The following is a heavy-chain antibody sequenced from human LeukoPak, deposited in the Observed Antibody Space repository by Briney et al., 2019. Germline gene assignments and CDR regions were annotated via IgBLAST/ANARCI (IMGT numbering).Heavy chain of an antibody. CDR1: GFTFSSYA. J-gene: IGHJ4*02. V-gene: IGHV3-30-3*01. D-gene: IGHD2-2*01. Sequence: PGGSLRLSCAASGFTFSSYAMHWVRQAPGKGLEWVAVISYDGSNKYYADSVKGRFTISRDNSKNTLYLQMNSLRAEDTAVYYCASSPLADIVVVPAGIGDYWGQGTLVTVSS. CDR3: ASSPLADIVVVPAGIGDY. CDR2: ISYDGSNK.